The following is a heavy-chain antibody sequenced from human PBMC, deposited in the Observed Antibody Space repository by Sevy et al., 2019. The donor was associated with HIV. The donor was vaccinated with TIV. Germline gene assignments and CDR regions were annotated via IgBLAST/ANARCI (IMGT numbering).Heavy chain of an antibody. Sequence: GGSLRLSCAASGFSFSSYWMHWVRQAPGKGLEWVANIKQDESEKYYVASEKGRFTISRDNAKNSVYLQMNSLRPEDTATYYCARGNSGSFDYWGQGTLVTVSS. D-gene: IGHD3-22*01. V-gene: IGHV3-7*04. CDR2: IKQDESEK. CDR3: ARGNSGSFDY. CDR1: GFSFSSYW. J-gene: IGHJ4*02.